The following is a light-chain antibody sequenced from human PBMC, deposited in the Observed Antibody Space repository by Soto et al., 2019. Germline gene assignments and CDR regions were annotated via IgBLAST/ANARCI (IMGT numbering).Light chain of an antibody. V-gene: IGLV2-11*01. CDR3: CSYAGSFVV. J-gene: IGLJ2*01. CDR1: SSDVGGYNY. CDR2: DVS. Sequence: ALTQPRSVSGSPGQSVTISCTGTSSDVGGYNYVSWYQQHPGKAPKLMIYDVSKRPSGVPDRFSGSKSGNTASLTISGLQAEDEADYYCCSYAGSFVVFGGGTKLTVL.